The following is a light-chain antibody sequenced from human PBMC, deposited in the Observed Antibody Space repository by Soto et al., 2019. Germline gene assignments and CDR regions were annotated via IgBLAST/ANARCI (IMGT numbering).Light chain of an antibody. V-gene: IGLV2-11*01. CDR3: CSYAGSFVV. J-gene: IGLJ2*01. CDR1: SSDVGGYNY. CDR2: DVS. Sequence: ALTQPRSVSGSPGQSVTISCTGTSSDVGGYNYVSWYQQHPGKAPKLMIYDVSKRPSGVPDRFSGSKSGNTASLTISGLQAEDEADYYCCSYAGSFVVFGGGTKLTVL.